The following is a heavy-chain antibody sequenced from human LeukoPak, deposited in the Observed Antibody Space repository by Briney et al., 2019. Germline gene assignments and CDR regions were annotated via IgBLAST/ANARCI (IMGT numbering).Heavy chain of an antibody. CDR1: GGSISRSPYY. CDR2: IYYSGST. Sequence: PSETLSLTCTVSGGSISRSPYYWGWIRQLPGKGLEWIGYIYYSGSTNYNPSLKSRVTISVDTSKNQFSLKLSSVTAADTAVYYCARHDYDSSGYDYWGQGTLVTVSS. V-gene: IGHV4-61*05. D-gene: IGHD3-22*01. J-gene: IGHJ4*02. CDR3: ARHDYDSSGYDY.